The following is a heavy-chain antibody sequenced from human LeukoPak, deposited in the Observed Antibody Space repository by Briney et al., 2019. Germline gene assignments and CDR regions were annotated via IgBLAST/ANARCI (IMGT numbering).Heavy chain of an antibody. CDR2: IIPILGIA. CDR3: ASDTYYYDSSGYYYPGEAFDI. D-gene: IGHD3-22*01. J-gene: IGHJ3*02. Sequence: GSSVKVSCKASGGTFSSYAISWVRQAPGQGLEWMGRIIPILGIANYAQKFRGRVTITADKSTSTAYMELSSLRSEDTAVYYCASDTYYYDSSGYYYPGEAFDIWGQGTMVTVSS. V-gene: IGHV1-69*04. CDR1: GGTFSSYA.